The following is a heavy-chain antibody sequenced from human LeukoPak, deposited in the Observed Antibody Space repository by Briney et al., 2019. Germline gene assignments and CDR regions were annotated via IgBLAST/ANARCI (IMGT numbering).Heavy chain of an antibody. CDR2: ISGSGGST. CDR1: GFTFSSYA. D-gene: IGHD1-26*01. Sequence: GGSLRLSCAASGFTFSSYAMSWVRQAPGKGLEWVSAISGSGGSTYYADSVKGRITISRDNSKNTLYLQMNTLRAEDTAVYYCAKGSGSYENNWFDPWGQGTLVTVSS. J-gene: IGHJ5*02. V-gene: IGHV3-23*01. CDR3: AKGSGSYENNWFDP.